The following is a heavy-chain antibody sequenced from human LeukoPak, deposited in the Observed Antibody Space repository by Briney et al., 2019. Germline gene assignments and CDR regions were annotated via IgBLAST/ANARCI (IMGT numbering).Heavy chain of an antibody. CDR1: GFTFSSYW. CDR2: INSDGSST. J-gene: IGHJ6*02. Sequence: GGSLRLSCAASGFTFSSYWMHWVRQAPGKGLVWVSRINSDGSSTSYADSVKGRFTNSRDNAKNTLYLQMNSLRAEDTAVYYYAREEGSDYGDYFYGMDVWGQGTTVTVSS. V-gene: IGHV3-74*01. CDR3: AREEGSDYGDYFYGMDV. D-gene: IGHD4-17*01.